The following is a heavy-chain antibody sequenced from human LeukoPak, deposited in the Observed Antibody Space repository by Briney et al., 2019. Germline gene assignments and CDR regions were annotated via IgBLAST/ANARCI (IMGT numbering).Heavy chain of an antibody. Sequence: GGSLRLSCVASGFTFGNYAMTWVRQAPGKGLEWVSYIRSSGDTKYYADSVKGRFTVSRDNAKNSLYLQMNSLRDEDTAVYYCVRDPDALDYWGQGTLVTVSS. V-gene: IGHV3-48*02. CDR1: GFTFGNYA. CDR2: IRSSGDTK. CDR3: VRDPDALDY. D-gene: IGHD2-2*01. J-gene: IGHJ4*02.